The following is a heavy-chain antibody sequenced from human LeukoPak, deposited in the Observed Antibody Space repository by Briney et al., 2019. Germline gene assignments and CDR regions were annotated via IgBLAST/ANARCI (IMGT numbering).Heavy chain of an antibody. D-gene: IGHD1-26*01. J-gene: IGHJ4*02. CDR2: INHSGST. V-gene: IGHV4-34*01. CDR1: GGSFSGYY. CDR3: ARGRPEYNTGNSGSYHQSTLIDY. Sequence: SETLSLTCAVYGGSFSGYYWSWIRQPPGKGLEWIGEINHSGSTNYNPSLKSRVTISVDTSKNQFSLKLSSVTAADTAVYYCARGRPEYNTGNSGSYHQSTLIDYWGQGTLVTVSS.